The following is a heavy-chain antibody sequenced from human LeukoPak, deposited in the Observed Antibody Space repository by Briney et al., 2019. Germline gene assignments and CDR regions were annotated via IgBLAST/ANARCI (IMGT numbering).Heavy chain of an antibody. CDR1: GASVSSASY. CDR2: IYNGVNT. D-gene: IGHD1-26*01. Sequence: PSETLSPTCTVSGASVSSASYWTWIRQPPGKGVEWIAHIYNGVNTNYNPSLKSRVTISVGTSKNQFSLRLNSVTAADTAVYYCARSRAFNSGAFDPWGQGSLVTVSS. V-gene: IGHV4-61*01. J-gene: IGHJ5*02. CDR3: ARSRAFNSGAFDP.